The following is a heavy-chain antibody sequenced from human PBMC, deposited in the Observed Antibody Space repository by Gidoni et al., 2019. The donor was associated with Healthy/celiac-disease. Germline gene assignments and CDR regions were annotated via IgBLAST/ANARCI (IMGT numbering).Heavy chain of an antibody. CDR3: AITTPYVGVDY. D-gene: IGHD4-4*01. Sequence: QVQLQESGPGLVKPSETLSLTCTVAGGSISSYYCSWVRQPPGKGLEWIGYIYYSGSTNYNPSLKSRVTMSVDTSKNQFSLKLSSVTAADTAVYYCAITTPYVGVDYWGQGTLVTVSS. CDR1: GGSISSYY. J-gene: IGHJ4*02. CDR2: IYYSGST. V-gene: IGHV4-59*01.